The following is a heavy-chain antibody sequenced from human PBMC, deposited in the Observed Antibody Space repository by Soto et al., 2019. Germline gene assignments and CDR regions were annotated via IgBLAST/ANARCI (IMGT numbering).Heavy chain of an antibody. CDR3: AKGSHIAVADTSASS. CDR1: GFTFSSYA. J-gene: IGHJ5*02. Sequence: XGSLRLSCAASGFTFSSYAMSWVRQAPGKGLDWVSAISVSGGSTYYADSVKGRFTISRDNSKNTLYLQMNSLRAEDTAVYYCAKGSHIAVADTSASSWGQGTLVTVSS. D-gene: IGHD6-19*01. CDR2: ISVSGGST. V-gene: IGHV3-23*01.